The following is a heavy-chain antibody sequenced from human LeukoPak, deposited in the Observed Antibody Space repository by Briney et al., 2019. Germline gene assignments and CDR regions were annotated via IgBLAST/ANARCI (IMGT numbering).Heavy chain of an antibody. CDR1: GGSFSGYY. J-gene: IGHJ6*03. CDR2: INHSGST. D-gene: IGHD4-17*01. V-gene: IGHV4-34*01. CDR3: ARQRIDYGDYYYYYYMDV. Sequence: SETPSLTCAVYGGSFSGYYWSWIRQPPGKGLEWIGEINHSGSTNYNPSLKSRVTISVDTSKNQFSLKLGSVTAADTAVYYCARQRIDYGDYYYYYYMDVWGKGTTVTISS.